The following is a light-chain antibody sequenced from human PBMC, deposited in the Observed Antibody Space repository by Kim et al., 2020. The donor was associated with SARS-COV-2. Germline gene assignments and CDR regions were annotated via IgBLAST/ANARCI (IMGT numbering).Light chain of an antibody. Sequence: GERAPLACRASLSMSCTFGAWYQQILGQAPRLLIFAASSRAAGTPDSFSGSGSGTDFTLTISRVEPDDFAVYYCQQFSTSPPAYTFGQGTKLEI. CDR2: AAS. CDR3: QQFSTSPPAYT. J-gene: IGKJ2*01. CDR1: LSMSCTF. V-gene: IGKV3-20*01.